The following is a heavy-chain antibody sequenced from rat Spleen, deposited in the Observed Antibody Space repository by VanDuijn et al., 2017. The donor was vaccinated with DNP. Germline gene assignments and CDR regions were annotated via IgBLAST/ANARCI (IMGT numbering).Heavy chain of an antibody. Sequence: QVQLQQSGAEVAKPGSSVRISCKASGYTFTNYYISWIKQTTGQGLEYIGYINTGSGGPNYNEKFRGKATLTVDKSSSTAFMQLSSLTPDDSAVYYCTRGTTGITPFAYWGQGTLVTVSS. J-gene: IGHJ3*01. CDR3: TRGTTGITPFAY. D-gene: IGHD1-9*01. CDR1: GYTFTNYY. CDR2: INTGSGGP. V-gene: IGHV1-43*01.